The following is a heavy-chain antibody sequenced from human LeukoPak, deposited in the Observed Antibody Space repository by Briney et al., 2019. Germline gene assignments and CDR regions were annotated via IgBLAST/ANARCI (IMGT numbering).Heavy chain of an antibody. CDR1: GYTFTSYG. J-gene: IGHJ6*03. Sequence: GASVKVSCKASGYTFTSYGISWVRQAPGQGLEWMGWISAYNGKTNYAQKLQGRVTMTTDTSTSTAYMELRSLRSDDTAAYYCARDRDSSGWFSYYYMDVWGKGTTVTISS. CDR2: ISAYNGKT. CDR3: ARDRDSSGWFSYYYMDV. V-gene: IGHV1-18*01. D-gene: IGHD6-19*01.